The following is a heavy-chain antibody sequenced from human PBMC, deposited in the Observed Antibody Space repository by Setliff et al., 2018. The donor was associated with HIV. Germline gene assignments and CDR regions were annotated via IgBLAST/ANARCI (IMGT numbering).Heavy chain of an antibody. CDR1: GDSMNSVSYS. CDR2: VYARGSA. CDR3: ARAKTIGSSALFLDP. Sequence: PSETLSLTCTVSGDSMNSVSYSWACLRQSAGKGPEWIGHVYARGSANYNPSLTSRVTISVPTSKNQFSLNLNSVTAADTATYYCARAKTIGSSALFLDPWGQGTPVTVSS. J-gene: IGHJ5*02. D-gene: IGHD2-2*03. V-gene: IGHV4-61*09.